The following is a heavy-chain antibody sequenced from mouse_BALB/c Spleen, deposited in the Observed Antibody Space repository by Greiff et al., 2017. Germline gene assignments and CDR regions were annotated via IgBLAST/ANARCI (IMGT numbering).Heavy chain of an antibody. V-gene: IGHV5-6-3*01. CDR2: INSNGGST. CDR1: GFTFSSYG. D-gene: IGHD2-13*01. J-gene: IGHJ4*01. CDR3: ARDPYGDNEDYAMDY. Sequence: EVKLMESGGGLVQPGGSLKLSCAASGFTFSSYGMSWVRQTPDKRLELVATINSNGGSTYYPDSVKGRFTIARDNAKNTLYLQMSSLKSEDTAMYDCARDPYGDNEDYAMDYWGQGTSVTVSS.